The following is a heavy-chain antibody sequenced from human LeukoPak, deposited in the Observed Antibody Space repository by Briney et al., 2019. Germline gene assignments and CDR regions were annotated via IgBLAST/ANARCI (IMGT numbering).Heavy chain of an antibody. D-gene: IGHD6-19*01. CDR1: GFTFSSYE. CDR3: ARVTRFDSSGWYRNYYYYYMDV. Sequence: PGGSLRLSCVGSGFTFSSYEMNWVRQASGKGLEWVSYISSSGSTIYYADSVKGRFTISRDNAKNSLYLQMNSLRAEDTAVYYCARVTRFDSSGWYRNYYYYYMDVWGKGTTVTISS. J-gene: IGHJ6*03. CDR2: ISSSGSTI. V-gene: IGHV3-48*03.